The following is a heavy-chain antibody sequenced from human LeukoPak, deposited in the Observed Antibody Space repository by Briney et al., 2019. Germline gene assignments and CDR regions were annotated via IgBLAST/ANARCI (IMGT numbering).Heavy chain of an antibody. V-gene: IGHV4-38-2*01. Sequence: SETLSLTCAVSGYSISSDYYWGWIRLPPGKGLEWIGTIYHSGSAYYNPSLKIRVTHFVDTSNNQFSLRLSSVTATDTAVYYCARRPYYYYYMDVWGKGTTVTVSS. J-gene: IGHJ6*03. CDR2: IYHSGSA. CDR1: GYSISSDYY. CDR3: ARRPYYYYYMDV. D-gene: IGHD6-6*01.